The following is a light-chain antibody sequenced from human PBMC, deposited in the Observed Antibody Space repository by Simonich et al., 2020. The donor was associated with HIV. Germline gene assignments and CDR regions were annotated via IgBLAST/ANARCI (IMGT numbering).Light chain of an antibody. CDR3: AAWDDSLSGWV. J-gene: IGLJ3*02. Sequence: QSVLTQAPSASGTPGQRVTLSCSGSSSTIGRNIVNWYQQLPGTAPKLHIYKNNQRPSGVPDRFSGYKSGTSASLAISGHRSEDEADYYCAAWDDSLSGWVFGGGTKLTVL. V-gene: IGLV1-47*01. CDR1: SSTIGRNI. CDR2: KNN.